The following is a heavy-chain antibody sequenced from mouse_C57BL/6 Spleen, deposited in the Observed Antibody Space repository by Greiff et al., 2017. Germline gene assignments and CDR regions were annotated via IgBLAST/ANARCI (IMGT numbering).Heavy chain of an antibody. CDR3: ARYNYTTEGFAY. V-gene: IGHV1-82*01. Sequence: QVQLKQSGPELVKPGASVKISCKASGYAFSSSWMNWVKQRPGKGLEWIGRIYPGDGDTNYNGKFKGKATLTADKSSSTAYMQLSSLTSEDSAVYFCARYNYTTEGFAYWGQGTLVTVSA. J-gene: IGHJ3*01. D-gene: IGHD2-12*01. CDR2: IYPGDGDT. CDR1: GYAFSSSW.